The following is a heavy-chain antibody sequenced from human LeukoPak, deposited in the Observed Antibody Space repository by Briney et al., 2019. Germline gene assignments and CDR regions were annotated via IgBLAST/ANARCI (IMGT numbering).Heavy chain of an antibody. V-gene: IGHV3-21*04. J-gene: IGHJ4*02. CDR2: ISSSSSYI. CDR3: AKYGGIVVVVAASRGPIFDY. CDR1: GFTFSSYS. D-gene: IGHD2-15*01. Sequence: GGSLRLSCAASGFTFSSYSMNWVRQAPGKGLEWVSSISSSSSYIYYADSVKGRFTISRDNAKNSLYLQMNSLRAEDTAVYYCAKYGGIVVVVAASRGPIFDYWGQGTLVTVSS.